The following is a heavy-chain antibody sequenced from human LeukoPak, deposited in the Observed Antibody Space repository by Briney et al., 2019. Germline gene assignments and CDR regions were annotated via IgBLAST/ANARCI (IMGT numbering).Heavy chain of an antibody. CDR1: GGSFSSGSYY. D-gene: IGHD6-19*01. Sequence: SETLSLTCNVSGGSFSSGSYYWSWIRQPPGRGLEWIGYIYYSGSTNYNPSLKSRVTISVDTSKNQFSLKLSSVTAADTAVYYCAREAVAGNGGIDYWGQGTLVTVSS. CDR2: IYYSGST. V-gene: IGHV4-61*01. CDR3: AREAVAGNGGIDY. J-gene: IGHJ4*02.